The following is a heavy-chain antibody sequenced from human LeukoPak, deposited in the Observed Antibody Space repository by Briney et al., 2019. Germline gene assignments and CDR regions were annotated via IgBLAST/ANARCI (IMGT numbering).Heavy chain of an antibody. Sequence: GGSLRLSCAASGFTFSSYEMNWIRQAPGKGLEWVSYISSSGSTIYYADSVKGRFTISRDNAKNSLYLQMNSLRAEDTAVYYCVRGDRGSYYCDYWGQGTLVTVSS. CDR1: GFTFSSYE. V-gene: IGHV3-48*03. D-gene: IGHD1-26*01. CDR2: ISSSGSTI. CDR3: VRGDRGSYYCDY. J-gene: IGHJ4*02.